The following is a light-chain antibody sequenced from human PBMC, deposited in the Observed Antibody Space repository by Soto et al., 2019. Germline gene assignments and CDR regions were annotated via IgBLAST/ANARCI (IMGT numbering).Light chain of an antibody. CDR2: DVS. CDR3: SSYASTATRV. V-gene: IGLV2-14*01. CDR1: SSDVGGYNS. J-gene: IGLJ3*02. Sequence: QSVLTQPASVSGSPGQSITISCTGTSSDVGGYNSVSWYQQHPGKAPQLMIYDVSYRPSGVSDHFSGSKSGNTASLTVSGLRAEDEADYYCSSYASTATRVFGGGTKVTVL.